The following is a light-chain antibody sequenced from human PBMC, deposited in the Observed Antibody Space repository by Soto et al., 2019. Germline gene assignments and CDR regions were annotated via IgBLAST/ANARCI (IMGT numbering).Light chain of an antibody. Sequence: QSVLTQPPSASGTPGQTVTISCSGSSSNIGSAYIYWYQHLPGTAPKLLIYRNNQWPSGVPDRFSASKSGTSASLAISGLRSEDAADYYCAAWDDSLVVFGGGTQLTVL. CDR2: RNN. J-gene: IGLJ2*01. V-gene: IGLV1-47*01. CDR1: SSNIGSAY. CDR3: AAWDDSLVV.